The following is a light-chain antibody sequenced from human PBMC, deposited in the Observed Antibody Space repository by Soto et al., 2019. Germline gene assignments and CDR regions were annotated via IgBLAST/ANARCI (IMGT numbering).Light chain of an antibody. V-gene: IGKV3-20*01. Sequence: EIVLTQSPDTLSLSPGERATLSYRASQSIKYLSWYQQKPGQAPRLLIYAASSRPTGIPDRFSGSGSGTDFTLTISRLEPEDFAVYYCQQYAGSPPFTFGPGTKVDIK. CDR3: QQYAGSPPFT. J-gene: IGKJ3*01. CDR1: QSIKY. CDR2: AAS.